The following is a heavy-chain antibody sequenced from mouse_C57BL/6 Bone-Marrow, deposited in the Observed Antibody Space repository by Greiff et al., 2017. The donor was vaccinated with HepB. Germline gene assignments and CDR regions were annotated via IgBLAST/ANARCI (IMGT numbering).Heavy chain of an antibody. CDR1: GYAFSSSW. Sequence: QVQLQQSGPELVKPGASVEISCKASGYAFSSSWMNWVKQRPGKGLEWIGRIYPGDGDTNYNGKFKGKATLTADKSSSTAYMQLSSLTSEDSAVYFCARMADEYFDYWGQGTTLTVSS. J-gene: IGHJ2*01. V-gene: IGHV1-82*01. CDR2: IYPGDGDT. CDR3: ARMADEYFDY. D-gene: IGHD2-3*01.